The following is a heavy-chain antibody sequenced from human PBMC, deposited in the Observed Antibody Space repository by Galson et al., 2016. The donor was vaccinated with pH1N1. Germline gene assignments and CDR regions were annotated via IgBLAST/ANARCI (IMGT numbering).Heavy chain of an antibody. D-gene: IGHD2-15*01. CDR3: AKDSCDFNGRFDY. Sequence: SLRLSCAASGFSFIASGMHWVRQIPGKGLEWVAFIRYGGSDTYYLDSVKGRFTISRDNSKNTLYLQMNSLRTEDTSVYYCAKDSCDFNGRFDYWAREPWSPSPQ. V-gene: IGHV3-30*02. CDR1: GFSFIASG. J-gene: IGHJ4*02. CDR2: IRYGGSDT.